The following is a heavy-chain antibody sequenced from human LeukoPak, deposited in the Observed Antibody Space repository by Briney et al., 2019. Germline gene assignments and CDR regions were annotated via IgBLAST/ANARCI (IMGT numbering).Heavy chain of an antibody. CDR1: GGSISSGSYY. CDR3: ARHCSSTSCRRVYCYYGMDV. D-gene: IGHD2-2*01. J-gene: IGHJ6*02. CDR2: IYYSGST. V-gene: IGHV4-39*01. Sequence: SETLSLTCTVSGGSISSGSYYWGWIRQPPGKGLEWIGSIYYSGSTYYNPSLKSRVTISVDTSKNQFSLKLSSVTAADTAVYYCARHCSSTSCRRVYCYYGMDVWGQGTTVTVSS.